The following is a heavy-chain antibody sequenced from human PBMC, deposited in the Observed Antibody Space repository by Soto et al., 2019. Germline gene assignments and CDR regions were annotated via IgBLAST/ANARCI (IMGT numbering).Heavy chain of an antibody. CDR3: AKDRCSSTSCYYYYGMDV. D-gene: IGHD2-2*01. J-gene: IGHJ6*02. CDR1: GFTFSSYG. CDR2: ISYDGSNK. V-gene: IGHV3-30*18. Sequence: GGSLRLSCAASGFTFSSYGMRWVRQAPGKGLEWVAVISYDGSNKYYADSVKGRFTISRDNSKNTLYLQMNSLRAEDTAVYYCAKDRCSSTSCYYYYGMDVWGQGTTVTVSS.